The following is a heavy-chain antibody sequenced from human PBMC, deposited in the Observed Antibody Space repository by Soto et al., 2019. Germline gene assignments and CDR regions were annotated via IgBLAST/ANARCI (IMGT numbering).Heavy chain of an antibody. V-gene: IGHV1-18*01. CDR2: ISAYNGNT. J-gene: IGHJ3*02. Sequence: ASVKVSCKASGYTFTSYGISWVRQAPGQGLEWMGWISAYNGNTNYAQKLQGRVTMTTDTSTSTAYMELSSLRSDDTAVYYCARFGLGLDIVVVVAADDAFDIWGQGTMVTVSS. CDR1: GYTFTSYG. D-gene: IGHD2-15*01. CDR3: ARFGLGLDIVVVVAADDAFDI.